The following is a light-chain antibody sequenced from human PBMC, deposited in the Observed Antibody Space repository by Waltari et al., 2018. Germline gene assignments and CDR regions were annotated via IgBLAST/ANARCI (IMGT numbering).Light chain of an antibody. CDR3: SSRTNSITWV. Sequence: QSALTQPASVSGSPGQSITISCTATRSDFGANKYVSWYQQHPGKAPKVVIYDVTERPSGFSNRFSGSKSGSTASLTISGLHTEDEAGYYGSSRTNSITWVFGGGTKVTVL. CDR1: RSDFGANKY. CDR2: DVT. J-gene: IGLJ3*02. V-gene: IGLV2-14*03.